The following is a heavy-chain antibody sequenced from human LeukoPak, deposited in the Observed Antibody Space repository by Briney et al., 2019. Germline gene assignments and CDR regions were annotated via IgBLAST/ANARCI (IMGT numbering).Heavy chain of an antibody. Sequence: ASVKVSCKASGYTFTSYAMHWVRQAPGQRLEWMGWINAGNGNTKYSQKFQGRVTITRDTSASTAYMELSSLRSEDTAVYYCARGVVVVPAAIPNWFDPWGQGTLVTVSS. D-gene: IGHD2-2*01. CDR1: GYTFTSYA. CDR3: ARGVVVVPAAIPNWFDP. CDR2: INAGNGNT. J-gene: IGHJ5*02. V-gene: IGHV1-3*01.